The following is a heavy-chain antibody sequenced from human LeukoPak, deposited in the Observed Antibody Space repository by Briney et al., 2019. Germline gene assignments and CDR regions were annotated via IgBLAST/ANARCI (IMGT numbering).Heavy chain of an antibody. V-gene: IGHV3-7*01. CDR1: GFTFSSYW. CDR2: IKQDGSEK. J-gene: IGHJ6*03. CDR3: ARVMISGQRHMDV. Sequence: AGGSLRLSCAASGFTFSSYWMSWVRQAPGKGLEWVTNIKQDGSEKYYVDSVKGRFTISRDNAKNTLYLQLNSLRAEDTAVYYCARVMISGQRHMDVWGKGTTVTVSS. D-gene: IGHD6-25*01.